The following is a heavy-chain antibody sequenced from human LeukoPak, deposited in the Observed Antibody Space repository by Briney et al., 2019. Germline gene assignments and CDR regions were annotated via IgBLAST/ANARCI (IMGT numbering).Heavy chain of an antibody. V-gene: IGHV3-48*02. D-gene: IGHD6-6*01. CDR2: ISGSSSTI. CDR3: TRGRPGHYYDY. CDR1: GFTFSGYS. J-gene: IGHJ4*02. Sequence: RGSLRLSCVVSGFTFSGYSMNWVRQAPGKGLEWVSYISGSSSTIFYADSMKGRFTVSRDNAKNSLYLQMDSLRDGDTAVYYCTRGRPGHYYDYWGQGTRVTVSS.